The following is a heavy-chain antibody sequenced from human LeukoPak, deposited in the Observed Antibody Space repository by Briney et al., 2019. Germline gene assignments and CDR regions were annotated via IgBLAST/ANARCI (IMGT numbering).Heavy chain of an antibody. V-gene: IGHV4-39*07. Sequence: SETLSLTCTVSGGSISTSNYYWGWIRQPPGKGLEWIGSIYYSGSTYYNPSLKSRVTISVDTSKNQFSLKLSSVTAADTAVYYCARVRMLRRYSYDTGGFYYFDYWGQGTLVTVSS. CDR2: IYYSGST. CDR1: GGSISTSNYY. J-gene: IGHJ4*02. CDR3: ARVRMLRRYSYDTGGFYYFDY. D-gene: IGHD5-18*01.